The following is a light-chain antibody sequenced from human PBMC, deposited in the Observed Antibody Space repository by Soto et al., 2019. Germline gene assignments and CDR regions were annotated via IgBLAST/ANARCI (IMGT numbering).Light chain of an antibody. CDR3: QQLNNYPPYT. V-gene: IGKV1-9*01. Sequence: DIHLTQSPSFLSASVGDRVTITCRASQGISSYFAWYQQKPGKAPNLLIYAASTLQSGVPSRFSGSGSGTEFTLTISSLQPEDFATYYCQQLNNYPPYTLGQGTKLEIK. J-gene: IGKJ2*01. CDR1: QGISSY. CDR2: AAS.